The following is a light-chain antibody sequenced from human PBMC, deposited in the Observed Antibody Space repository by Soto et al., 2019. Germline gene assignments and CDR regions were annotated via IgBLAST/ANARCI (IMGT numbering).Light chain of an antibody. CDR3: YSYASSNTHVV. CDR2: EGS. CDR1: SSDVGGYNL. V-gene: IGLV2-23*01. Sequence: QSALTQPASVSGSPGQSITISCTGTSSDVGGYNLVSWYQQHPGKAPKLMIYEGSKRPSGVSNRFSGSKSGNTASLTISGPQAEDEADYYCYSYASSNTHVVFGGGTKLTVL. J-gene: IGLJ2*01.